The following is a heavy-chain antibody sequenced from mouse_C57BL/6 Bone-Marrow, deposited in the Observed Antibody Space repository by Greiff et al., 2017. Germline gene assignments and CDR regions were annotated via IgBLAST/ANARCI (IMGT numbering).Heavy chain of an antibody. CDR3: ARSGTDAWFAY. V-gene: IGHV1-85*01. Sequence: VQLQQSGPELVKPGASVKLSCKASGYTFTSCDINWVKQRPGQGLEWIGWIYPRDGSTKYNEKFKGKATLTVDTSSSTAYMELHSLTSEDSAVYFCARSGTDAWFAYWGQGTLVTVSA. D-gene: IGHD4-1*01. J-gene: IGHJ3*01. CDR2: IYPRDGST. CDR1: GYTFTSCD.